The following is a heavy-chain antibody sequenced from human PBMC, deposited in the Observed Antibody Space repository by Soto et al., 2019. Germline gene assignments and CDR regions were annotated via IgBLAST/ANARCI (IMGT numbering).Heavy chain of an antibody. V-gene: IGHV4-4*02. Sequence: PSETLSLTCAVSGGSISSSNWWSWVRQPPGKGLEWIGEIYHSGSTNYNPSLKSRVTISVDKSKNQFSLKLSSVTAADTAVYYCARVLASSQSPPYNWNPIHYWGQGTRVTVSS. CDR3: ARVLASSQSPPYNWNPIHY. CDR2: IYHSGST. J-gene: IGHJ4*02. CDR1: GGSISSSNW. D-gene: IGHD1-20*01.